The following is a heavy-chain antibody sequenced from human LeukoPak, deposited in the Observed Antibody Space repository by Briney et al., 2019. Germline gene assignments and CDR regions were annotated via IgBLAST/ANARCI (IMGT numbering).Heavy chain of an antibody. CDR1: GFTFSSYW. J-gene: IGHJ4*02. CDR2: IKQDGSEK. Sequence: TGGSLRLSCAASGFTFSSYWMSWVRQAPGKGLEWVANIKQDGSEKYYVDSVKGRFTISRDNAKNSLYLQMNSLRAEDTAVYYCARVSELDGYNLDFDYWGQGTLVTVSS. V-gene: IGHV3-7*01. D-gene: IGHD5-24*01. CDR3: ARVSELDGYNLDFDY.